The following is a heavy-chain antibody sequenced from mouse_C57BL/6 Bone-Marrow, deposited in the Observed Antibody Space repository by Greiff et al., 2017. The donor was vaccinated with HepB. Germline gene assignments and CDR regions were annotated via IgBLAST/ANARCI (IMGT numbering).Heavy chain of an antibody. D-gene: IGHD1-1*01. CDR1: GYTFTDYY. V-gene: IGHV1-75*01. CDR2: IFPGSGST. CDR3: ARGITTVVATRSYWYFDG. J-gene: IGHJ1*03. Sequence: VKLMESGPELVKPGASVKISCKASGYTFTDYYINWVKQRPGQGLEWIGWIFPGSGSTYYNEKFKGKATLTVDKSSSTAYMLLSSLTSEDSAVYCCARGITTVVATRSYWYFDGWGTGTTVTVSS.